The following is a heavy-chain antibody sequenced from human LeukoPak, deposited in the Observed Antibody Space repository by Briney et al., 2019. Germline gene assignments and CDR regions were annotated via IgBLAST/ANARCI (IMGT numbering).Heavy chain of an antibody. V-gene: IGHV3-48*04. D-gene: IGHD6-13*01. CDR3: AKPRQGSSWYNAFDI. CDR1: GFTFSSYA. J-gene: IGHJ3*02. Sequence: GGSLRLSCAASGFTFSSYAMSWVRQAPGKGLEWVSYISSSGSTIYYADSVKGRFTISRDNAKNSLYLQMNSLRAEDTAVYYCAKPRQGSSWYNAFDIWGQGTMVTVSS. CDR2: ISSSGSTI.